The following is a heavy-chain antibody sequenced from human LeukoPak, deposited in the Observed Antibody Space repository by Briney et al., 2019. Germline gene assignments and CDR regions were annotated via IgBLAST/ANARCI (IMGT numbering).Heavy chain of an antibody. CDR2: SNPTSGST. J-gene: IGHJ4*02. CDR3: ARGPGGGYDWLGY. CDR1: GYIFTGYY. D-gene: IGHD5-12*01. Sequence: GASVTVSCKASGYIFTGYYLHWVRQAPGQGLEWMGWSNPTSGSTNYAQKFQGRVTMTRDTSISTAYMELSRLRSDDTAVYYCARGPGGGYDWLGYWGQGTLVTVSS. V-gene: IGHV1-2*02.